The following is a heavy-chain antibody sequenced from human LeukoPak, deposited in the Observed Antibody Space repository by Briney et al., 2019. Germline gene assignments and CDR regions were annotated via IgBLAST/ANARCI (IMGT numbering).Heavy chain of an antibody. CDR1: GGTFSSYA. CDR3: ASPRYCTNGVCDHWYFDL. CDR2: IIPIFGTA. Sequence: SVKVSCKASGGTFSSYAISWVRQAPGQRLEWMGGIIPIFGTANYAQKFQGRVTITADESTSTAYMELSSLRSEDTAVYYCASPRYCTNGVCDHWYFDLWGRGTLVTVSS. J-gene: IGHJ2*01. V-gene: IGHV1-69*13. D-gene: IGHD2-8*01.